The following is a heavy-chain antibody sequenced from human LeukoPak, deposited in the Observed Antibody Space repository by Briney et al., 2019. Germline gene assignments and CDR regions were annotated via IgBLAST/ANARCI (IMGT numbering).Heavy chain of an antibody. CDR1: GFIFDDYT. Sequence: GGSLRLSCAASGFIFDDYTMHWVRQTPGKGLEWVSLITGDGSSTNYADSVKGRFTISRDNSKNSLYLQMNSLRTEDTALYYCAKGYASPIHNWSDPWGQGTLVTISS. V-gene: IGHV3-43*02. CDR2: ITGDGSST. CDR3: AKGYASPIHNWSDP. J-gene: IGHJ5*02. D-gene: IGHD2-2*01.